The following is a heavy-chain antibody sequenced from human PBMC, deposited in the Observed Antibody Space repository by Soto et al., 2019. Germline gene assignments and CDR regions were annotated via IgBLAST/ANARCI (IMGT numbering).Heavy chain of an antibody. V-gene: IGHV4-59*01. CDR3: ARVSLYDYMGPTSDWFDP. CDR2: IYYSGST. D-gene: IGHD3-16*01. Sequence: PSETLSLTCTVSGGSISSYYWSWIRQPPGKGLEWIGYIYYSGSTNYNPSLKSRVTISVDTSKNQFSLKLSSVTATDTAVYYCARVSLYDYMGPTSDWFDPWGQGTLVTVSS. CDR1: GGSISSYY. J-gene: IGHJ5*02.